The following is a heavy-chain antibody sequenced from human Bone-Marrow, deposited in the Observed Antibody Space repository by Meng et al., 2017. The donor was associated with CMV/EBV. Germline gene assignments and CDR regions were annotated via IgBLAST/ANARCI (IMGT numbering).Heavy chain of an antibody. D-gene: IGHD3-3*01. CDR3: ARDFSYGMDV. CDR2: ISSSSSYI. CDR1: GFTFSSYS. Sequence: SCKASGFTFSSYSMNWVRQAPGKGLEWVSSISSSSSYIYYADSVKGRFTISRDNAKNSLYLQMNSLRAEDTAVYYCARDFSYGMDVWGQGPTVTVSS. V-gene: IGHV3-21*01. J-gene: IGHJ6*02.